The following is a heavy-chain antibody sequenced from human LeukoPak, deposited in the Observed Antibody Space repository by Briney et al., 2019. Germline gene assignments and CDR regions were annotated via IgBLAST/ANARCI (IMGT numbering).Heavy chain of an antibody. Sequence: SETLSLTCTVSGGSISSSGRYWGWVRQPPGKGLEWIGSISYTGSTSYNPSLKSRVTISVDTSKNQFSLKLSSVTAADTAVYYCARQLRSDVTRPFDYWGQGTLVTVSS. CDR1: GGSISSSGRY. J-gene: IGHJ4*02. D-gene: IGHD1-26*01. CDR2: ISYTGST. V-gene: IGHV4-39*01. CDR3: ARQLRSDVTRPFDY.